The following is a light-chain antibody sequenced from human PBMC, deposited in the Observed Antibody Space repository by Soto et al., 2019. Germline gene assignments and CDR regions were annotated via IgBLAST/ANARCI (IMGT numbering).Light chain of an antibody. CDR3: QHYYSYPRT. J-gene: IGKJ1*01. CDR2: AAS. CDR1: QGISSY. V-gene: IGKV1-8*01. Sequence: AIRMTQSPSSLSASTGDRVTITCRASQGISSYLAWYQQKPGKAPKLLIYAASTLQSGVPSRFSGSGSGTDFTLTISCLQSEDFATYYCQHYYSYPRTSGQGSKV.